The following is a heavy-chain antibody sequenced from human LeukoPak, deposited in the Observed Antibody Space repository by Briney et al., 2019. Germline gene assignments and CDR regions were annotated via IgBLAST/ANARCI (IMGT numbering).Heavy chain of an antibody. Sequence: ASVKVSCKASGYTFSSYGISWVRQAPGQGLEWMGWISAYNGNTNFAQEFQGRVTMTTDTSTSTASMELRSLRSDDTTVYYCARDQGIYNHRIIDSWGQGTLVTVSS. CDR1: GYTFSSYG. D-gene: IGHD5-12*01. V-gene: IGHV1-18*01. CDR2: ISAYNGNT. CDR3: ARDQGIYNHRIIDS. J-gene: IGHJ4*02.